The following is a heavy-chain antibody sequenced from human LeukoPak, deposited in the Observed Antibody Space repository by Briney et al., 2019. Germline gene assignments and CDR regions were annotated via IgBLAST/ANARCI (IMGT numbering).Heavy chain of an antibody. CDR3: ATAINSYYYDSSGYRFDY. D-gene: IGHD3-22*01. CDR1: GYTLTELS. CDR2: FDPEDGET. J-gene: IGHJ4*02. Sequence: ASVKVSCKVSGYTLTELSMHWVRQAPVKGLEWMGGFDPEDGETIYAQKFQGRVTMTEDTSTDTAYMELSGLRSEDTAVYYCATAINSYYYDSSGYRFDYWGQGTLVTVSS. V-gene: IGHV1-24*01.